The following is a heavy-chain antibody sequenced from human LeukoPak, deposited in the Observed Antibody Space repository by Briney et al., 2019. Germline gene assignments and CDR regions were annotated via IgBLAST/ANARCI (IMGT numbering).Heavy chain of an antibody. Sequence: ASVKVSCKASGYTFTGYYMHWVRQAPGQGLEWMGGIIPIFGTANYAQKFQGRVTITADESTSTAYMELSSLRSEDTAVYYCAREGYCSSTSCLHYWYFDLWGRGTLVTVSS. D-gene: IGHD2-2*01. CDR2: IIPIFGTA. CDR3: AREGYCSSTSCLHYWYFDL. V-gene: IGHV1-69*13. CDR1: GYTFTGYY. J-gene: IGHJ2*01.